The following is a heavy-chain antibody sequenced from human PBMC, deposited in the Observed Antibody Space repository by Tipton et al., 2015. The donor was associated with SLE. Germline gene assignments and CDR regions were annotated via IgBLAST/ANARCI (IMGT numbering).Heavy chain of an antibody. Sequence: TLSLTCAVYGGSFSGYFWSWIRQLPDKGLEWIGEINHSGTTNCNPSLKSRVTISVDTSKNQFSLKLSSVTAADTAVYYCARGILRPFDYWGQGTLVTVSS. CDR1: GGSFSGYF. CDR2: INHSGTT. V-gene: IGHV4-34*01. D-gene: IGHD2-15*01. J-gene: IGHJ4*02. CDR3: ARGILRPFDY.